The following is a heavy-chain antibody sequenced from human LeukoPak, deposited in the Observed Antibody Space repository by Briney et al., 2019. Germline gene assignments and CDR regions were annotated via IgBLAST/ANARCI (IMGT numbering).Heavy chain of an antibody. V-gene: IGHV1-69*05. Sequence: ASVKLSCKASGGTFSSYAISWVRQAPGQGLEWMGRIIPIVGTANYAQKFQGRVTITTDESTSTAYMELSSLRSEDTAVYYCARVMYYDSSGLDYAFDIWGQGTMVTVSS. D-gene: IGHD3-22*01. CDR1: GGTFSSYA. J-gene: IGHJ3*02. CDR2: IIPIVGTA. CDR3: ARVMYYDSSGLDYAFDI.